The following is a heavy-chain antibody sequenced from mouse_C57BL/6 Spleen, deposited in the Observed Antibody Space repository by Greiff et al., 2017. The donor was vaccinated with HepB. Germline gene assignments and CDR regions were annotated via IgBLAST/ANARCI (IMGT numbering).Heavy chain of an antibody. CDR1: GYTFTSYW. J-gene: IGHJ2*01. CDR3: ERFLFHYGSSEVYFDY. V-gene: IGHV1-7*01. D-gene: IGHD1-1*01. CDR2: INPSSGYT. Sequence: QVQLQQSGAELAKPGASVKLSCKASGYTFTSYWMHWVKQRPGQGLEWIGYINPSSGYTKYNQKFKDKATLTADKSSSTAYMQLSSLTYEDSAVYYCERFLFHYGSSEVYFDYWGQGTTLTVSS.